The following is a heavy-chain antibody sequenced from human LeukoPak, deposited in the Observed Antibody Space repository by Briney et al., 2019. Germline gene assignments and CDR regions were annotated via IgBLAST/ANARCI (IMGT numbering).Heavy chain of an antibody. CDR2: IWYDGSNK. J-gene: IGHJ6*02. V-gene: IGHV3-33*01. Sequence: GGSLRLSCAASGFTFSSYGMHWVRQAPGKGLEWVAVIWYDGSNKYYADSVKGRFTISRDNSKNTLYLQMNSLRAEDTAVYYCARGHYDLWSGYPTYYYYYGMDVWGQGTTVTVSS. D-gene: IGHD3-3*01. CDR1: GFTFSSYG. CDR3: ARGHYDLWSGYPTYYYYYGMDV.